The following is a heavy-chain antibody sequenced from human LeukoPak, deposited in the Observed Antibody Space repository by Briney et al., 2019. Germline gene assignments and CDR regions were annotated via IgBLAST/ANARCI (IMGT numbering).Heavy chain of an antibody. J-gene: IGHJ3*02. CDR2: IYYSGST. D-gene: IGHD3-10*01. V-gene: IGHV4-59*01. CDR3: ARIGGYTMVRGVITADAFDI. Sequence: SETLSLTCTVSGGSISSYYWSWIRQPPGKGLEWIGYIYYSGSTNYNPSLKSRVTISVDTSKNQFSLKLSSVTAADTAVYYCARIGGYTMVRGVITADAFDIWGQGTMVTVSS. CDR1: GGSISSYY.